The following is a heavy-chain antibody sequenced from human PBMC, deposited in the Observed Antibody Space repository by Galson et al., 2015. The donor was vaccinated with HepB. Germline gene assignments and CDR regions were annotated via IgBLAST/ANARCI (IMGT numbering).Heavy chain of an antibody. CDR2: ISYDGGNK. CDR1: GFTFSSYD. D-gene: IGHD3-16*01. Sequence: SLRLSCAASGFTFSSYDMHWVRQAPGKGLEWVAVISYDGGNKYYGDSVKGRFTISRDNSQNTLHLQMNSLRAEDSAVYFCAKEWMRRGSYYHSFYHYGMPVWGHGTTVTVAS. CDR3: AKEWMRRGSYYHSFYHYGMPV. J-gene: IGHJ6*02. V-gene: IGHV3-30*18.